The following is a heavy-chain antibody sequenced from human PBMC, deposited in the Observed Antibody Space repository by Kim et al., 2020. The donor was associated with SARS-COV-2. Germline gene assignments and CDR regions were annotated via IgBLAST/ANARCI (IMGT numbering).Heavy chain of an antibody. CDR2: ISAYNGNT. CDR1: GYTFTSYG. CDR3: ARELAAGFQYYYYGMDV. V-gene: IGHV1-18*01. J-gene: IGHJ6*02. D-gene: IGHD6-13*01. Sequence: ASVKVSCKASGYTFTSYGISWVRQAPGQGLEWMGWISAYNGNTNYAQKLQGRVTMTTDTSTSTAYMELRSLRSDDTAVYYCARELAAGFQYYYYGMDVWGQGTTVTVSS.